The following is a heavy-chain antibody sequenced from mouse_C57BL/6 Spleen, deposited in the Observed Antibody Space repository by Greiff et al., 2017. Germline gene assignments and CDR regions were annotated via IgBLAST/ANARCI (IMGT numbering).Heavy chain of an antibody. J-gene: IGHJ2*01. CDR2: IDPETGGT. V-gene: IGHV1-15*01. CDR1: GYTFTDYE. D-gene: IGHD2-1*01. CDR3: TRPYGNPYFDY. Sequence: VKLLESGAELVRPGASVTLSCKASGYTFTDYEMHWVKQTPVHGLEWIGAIDPETGGTAYNQKFKGKAILTADKSSSTAYMELRSLTSEDSAVYYCTRPYGNPYFDYWGQGTTLTVSS.